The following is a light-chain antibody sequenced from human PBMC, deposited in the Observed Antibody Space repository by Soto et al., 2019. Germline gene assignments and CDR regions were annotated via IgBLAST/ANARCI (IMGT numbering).Light chain of an antibody. Sequence: QSALTQPASVSGSPGQSITISCTGTSSDVGGYNYVSWYQQHPGKAPKLMIYDVSNRPSGVSNRFSGSKSGNTACLTISGLQAEDEADYYFSSYTSSSTRVFGGGTKLPVL. CDR3: SSYTSSSTRV. CDR2: DVS. CDR1: SSDVGGYNY. J-gene: IGLJ2*01. V-gene: IGLV2-14*01.